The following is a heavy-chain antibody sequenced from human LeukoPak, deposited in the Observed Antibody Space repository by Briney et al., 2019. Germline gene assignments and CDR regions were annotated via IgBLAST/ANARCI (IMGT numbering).Heavy chain of an antibody. D-gene: IGHD6-19*01. J-gene: IGHJ4*02. CDR1: GYTFTGYY. V-gene: IGHV1-2*04. CDR3: AREAVAGTSVFDY. CDR2: INPNSGGT. Sequence: ASVKVSFKASGYTFTGYYMHWVRQAPGQGLEWMGWINPNSGGTNYAQKFQGWVTMTRDTSISTAYMELSRLRSDDTAVYYCAREAVAGTSVFDYWGQGTLVTVSS.